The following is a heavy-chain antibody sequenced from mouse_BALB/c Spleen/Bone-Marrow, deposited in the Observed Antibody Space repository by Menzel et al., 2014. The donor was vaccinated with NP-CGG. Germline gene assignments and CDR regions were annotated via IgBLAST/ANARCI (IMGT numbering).Heavy chain of an antibody. CDR2: IDPANGNT. Sequence: EVQLQESGAELVKPGASVKLSCTASGFNIKDTYMHWVKQRPEQGLEWIGRIDPANGNTKYDPKFQGKATITADTSSNTAFLQLSSLTSEDTAVYYCALITAATFSYWYFDVWGAGTTVTVSS. CDR1: GFNIKDTY. J-gene: IGHJ1*01. CDR3: ALITAATFSYWYFDV. D-gene: IGHD1-2*01. V-gene: IGHV14-3*02.